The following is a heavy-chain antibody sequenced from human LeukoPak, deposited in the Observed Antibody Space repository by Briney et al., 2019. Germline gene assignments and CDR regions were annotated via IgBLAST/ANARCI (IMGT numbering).Heavy chain of an antibody. J-gene: IGHJ4*02. CDR3: ARDMTYRPLYYYDSSGSLGY. V-gene: IGHV1-2*02. CDR2: INPNSGGT. CDR1: GYTFTGYY. Sequence: ASVKVSCKASGYTFTGYYMHWVRQAPGQGLEWMGWINPNSGGTNYAQKFQGRVTMTRDTSISTAYMELSRLRSDDTAVYYCARDMTYRPLYYYDSSGSLGYWGQGTLVTVSS. D-gene: IGHD3-22*01.